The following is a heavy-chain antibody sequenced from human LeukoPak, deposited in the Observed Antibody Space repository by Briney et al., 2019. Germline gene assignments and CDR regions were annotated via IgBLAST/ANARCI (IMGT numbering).Heavy chain of an antibody. CDR3: AGSGSGWYWFDP. CDR2: IYYSGST. Sequence: PSETLSLTCTVSGGSISSYYWSWIRQPPGKGLEWIGYIYYSGSTNYNPSLKSRVTISVDTSKNQFSLKLSSGTAADTAVYYCAGSGSGWYWFDPWGQGTLVTVSS. D-gene: IGHD6-19*01. CDR1: GGSISSYY. J-gene: IGHJ5*02. V-gene: IGHV4-59*01.